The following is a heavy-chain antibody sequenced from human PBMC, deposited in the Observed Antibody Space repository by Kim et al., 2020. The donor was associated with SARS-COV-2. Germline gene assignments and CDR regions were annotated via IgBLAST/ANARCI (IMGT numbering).Heavy chain of an antibody. CDR2: IYYSGST. Sequence: SETLSLTCTVSGGSISSGGYYWSWIRQHPGKGLEWIGYIYYSGSTYYNPSLKSRVTISVDTSKNQFSLKLSSVTAADTAVYYCARGAPSSSPKTFRHLFDYWGQGTLVTVSS. J-gene: IGHJ4*02. V-gene: IGHV4-31*03. CDR1: GGSISSGGYY. D-gene: IGHD6-6*01. CDR3: ARGAPSSSPKTFRHLFDY.